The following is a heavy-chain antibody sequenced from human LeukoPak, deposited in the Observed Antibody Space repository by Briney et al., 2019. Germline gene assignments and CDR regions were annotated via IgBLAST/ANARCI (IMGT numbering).Heavy chain of an antibody. J-gene: IGHJ4*02. CDR2: IKQDGSEK. CDR3: TRDYRGTFDY. CDR1: VFNYNTYW. V-gene: IGHV3-7*03. D-gene: IGHD1-26*01. Sequence: GGSVKLSCVVSVFNYNTYWISWVRQAPWKGLEWVANIKQDGSEKNYVDSVKGRFTISRDNAKNSLYLRMNSLRAEDTAIYYCTRDYRGTFDYWGQGTLVTVSS.